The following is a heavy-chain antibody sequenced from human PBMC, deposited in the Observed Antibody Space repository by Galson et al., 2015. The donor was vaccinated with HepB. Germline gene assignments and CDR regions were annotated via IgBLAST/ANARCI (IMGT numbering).Heavy chain of an antibody. CDR3: ATATEAVAGQGF. J-gene: IGHJ4*02. D-gene: IGHD6-19*01. CDR1: GFPFSSCT. Sequence: SLRLSCAASGFPFSSCTMGWVRQAPGKGLEWVSSISGSSTYIYYADSVEGRFTTSRDNTKNSLYLQLNSLRAEDTALYFCATATEAVAGQGFWGQGTLVTVSS. V-gene: IGHV3-21*01. CDR2: ISGSSTYI.